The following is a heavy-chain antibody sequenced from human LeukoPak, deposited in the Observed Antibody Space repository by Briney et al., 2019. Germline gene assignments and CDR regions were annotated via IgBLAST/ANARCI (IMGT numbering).Heavy chain of an antibody. Sequence: PGGSLRLSCAAFGFSFISFAMNWVRQAPGEGLEWVSSISDSGGSTYYADSVRGRFTISRDNSRNTLYLQMNSLRAEDTAVYYCAKKFYGDFGFDYWGQGTLVTVSS. CDR1: GFSFISFA. V-gene: IGHV3-23*01. CDR3: AKKFYGDFGFDY. D-gene: IGHD4-17*01. J-gene: IGHJ4*02. CDR2: ISDSGGST.